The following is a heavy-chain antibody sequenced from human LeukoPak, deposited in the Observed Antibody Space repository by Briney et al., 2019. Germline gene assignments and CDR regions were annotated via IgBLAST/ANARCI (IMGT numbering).Heavy chain of an antibody. V-gene: IGHV4-4*07. CDR3: ARDIIPSSWYDNWFDP. CDR2: IYTSGST. CDR1: GGSISSYY. J-gene: IGHJ5*02. D-gene: IGHD6-13*01. Sequence: SETLSLTCTVSGGSISSYYWSWIRQPAGKGLEWIGRIYTSGSTNYNPSLKSRVTMSVDTSKNQFSLKLSSVTAADTAAYYCARDIIPSSWYDNWFDPWGQGTLVTVSS.